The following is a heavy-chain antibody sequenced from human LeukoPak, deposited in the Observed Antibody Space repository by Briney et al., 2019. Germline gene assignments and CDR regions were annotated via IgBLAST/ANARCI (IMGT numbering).Heavy chain of an antibody. D-gene: IGHD3-22*01. CDR3: ARGYYDSSDSPFDY. V-gene: IGHV3-7*01. CDR1: GFTFSSYW. CDR2: IKQDGSEK. J-gene: IGHJ4*02. Sequence: GGSLRLSCAASGFTFSSYWMSWVRQAPGKGLEWVANIKQDGSEKYYVDSVKGRFTISRDSAKNSLFLQMNSLRAEDTAVYYCARGYYDSSDSPFDYWGQGTLVTVSS.